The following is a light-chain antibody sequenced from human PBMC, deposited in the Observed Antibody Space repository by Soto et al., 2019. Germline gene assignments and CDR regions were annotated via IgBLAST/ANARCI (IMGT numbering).Light chain of an antibody. CDR1: SSDIGSYNY. V-gene: IGLV2-14*01. CDR2: EVS. J-gene: IGLJ3*02. Sequence: QSALTQPASVSGSPGQSITISCTGTSSDIGSYNYVSWYQQHPGKAPKLMIYEVSNRPSGVYNRFSGSKSGNTASLTISGLQAEDEAYYYCSSFTSSSTGVFGGGTQLTVL. CDR3: SSFTSSSTGV.